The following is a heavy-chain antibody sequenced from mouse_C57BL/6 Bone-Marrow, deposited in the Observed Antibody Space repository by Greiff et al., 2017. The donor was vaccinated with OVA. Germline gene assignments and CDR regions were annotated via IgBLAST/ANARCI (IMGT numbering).Heavy chain of an antibody. CDR2: IRSKSSNYAT. D-gene: IGHD1-1*01. V-gene: IGHV10-3*01. CDR3: VREDYGSSSYAMDY. CDR1: GFTFNTYA. Sequence: EADGGLVQPKGSLKLSCAASGFTFNTYAMHWVRQAPGKGLEWVARIRSKSSNYATYYADSVKDRFTISRDDSQSMLYLQMNNLKTEDTAMYYCVREDYGSSSYAMDYWGQGTSVTVSS. J-gene: IGHJ4*01.